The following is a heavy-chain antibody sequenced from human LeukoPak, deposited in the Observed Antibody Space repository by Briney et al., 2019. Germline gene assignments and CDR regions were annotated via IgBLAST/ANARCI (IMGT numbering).Heavy chain of an antibody. CDR1: GFTFDDYT. J-gene: IGHJ6*03. D-gene: IGHD6-13*01. CDR3: AKAYSSSWYYYYYYMDV. V-gene: IGHV3-66*01. Sequence: GGSLRLSCAASGFTFDDYTMHWVRQAPGKGLEWVSVIYSGGSTYYADSVKGRFTISRDNSKNTLYLQMNSLRAEDTAVYYCAKAYSSSWYYYYYYMDVWGKGTTVTVSS. CDR2: IYSGGST.